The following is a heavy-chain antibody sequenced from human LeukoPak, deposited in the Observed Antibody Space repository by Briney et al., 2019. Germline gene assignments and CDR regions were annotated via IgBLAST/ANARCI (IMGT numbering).Heavy chain of an antibody. CDR1: GYTFTSYG. CDR2: IDPNSGVT. V-gene: IGHV1-2*02. J-gene: IGHJ3*02. CDR3: ARAYPYDVFDI. Sequence: ASVKVSCKASGYTFTSYGISCVRQAPGQGLEWMGWIDPNSGVTNYAQKFQGRVAMTRDTSINTAYMELTSLKSDDTAIYYCARAYPYDVFDIWGQGTVVTVSS.